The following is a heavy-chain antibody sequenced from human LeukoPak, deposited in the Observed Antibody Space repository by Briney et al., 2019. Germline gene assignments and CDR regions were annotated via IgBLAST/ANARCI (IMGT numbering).Heavy chain of an antibody. D-gene: IGHD4-23*01. J-gene: IGHJ4*02. CDR2: INHSGST. CDR3: ARVHGGNPYYFDY. V-gene: IGHV4-34*01. CDR1: GGSFSGYY. Sequence: PSETLSLTCAVYGGSFSGYYWSWIRQPPGKGLEWTGEINHSGSTNYNPSLKSRVTISVDTSKNQFSLKLSSVTAADTAVYYCARVHGGNPYYFDYWGQGTLVTVSS.